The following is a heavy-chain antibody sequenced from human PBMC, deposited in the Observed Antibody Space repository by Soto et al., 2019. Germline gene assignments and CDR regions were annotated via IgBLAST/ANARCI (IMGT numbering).Heavy chain of an antibody. CDR1: GYTFTSYY. CDR3: ARDRITMIRNYYYGMDV. D-gene: IGHD3-22*01. CDR2: INPSRGST. J-gene: IGHJ6*02. V-gene: IGHV1-46*01. Sequence: ASVKVSCKSSGYTFTSYYMHCVRQAPGQGLEWMGIINPSRGSTSYAQKFQGRVAMTTDTSTSSAYMELRSLRSDDTAVYYCARDRITMIRNYYYGMDVWGQGTTVTVSS.